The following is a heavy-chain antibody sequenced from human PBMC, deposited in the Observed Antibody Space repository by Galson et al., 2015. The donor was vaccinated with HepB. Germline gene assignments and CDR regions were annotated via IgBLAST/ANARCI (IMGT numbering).Heavy chain of an antibody. Sequence: LRLSCAASGFTFSSYAMSWVRQAPGKGLEWVSAISGSSGSTYYADSVKGRFTISRDNSKNTLYLQMNSLRAEDTAVYYCAKDEPGTIVVFDYWGQGTLVTVSS. CDR2: ISGSSGST. CDR1: GFTFSSYA. D-gene: IGHD1-14*01. CDR3: AKDEPGTIVVFDY. V-gene: IGHV3-23*01. J-gene: IGHJ4*02.